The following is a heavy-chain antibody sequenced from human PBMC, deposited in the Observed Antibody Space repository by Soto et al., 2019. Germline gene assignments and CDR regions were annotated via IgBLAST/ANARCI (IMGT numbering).Heavy chain of an antibody. V-gene: IGHV3-33*01. CDR1: GFTFTSYG. J-gene: IGHJ3*02. CDR3: ARVYSSGWYGAFDI. Sequence: PGGSLRLSCAASGFTFTSYGMHWVRQAPSKGLEWVAVIWYDGSNKYYADSVKGRFTISRDNSKNTLYLQMNSLRAEDTAVYYCARVYSSGWYGAFDIWGQGTMVTVSS. D-gene: IGHD6-19*01. CDR2: IWYDGSNK.